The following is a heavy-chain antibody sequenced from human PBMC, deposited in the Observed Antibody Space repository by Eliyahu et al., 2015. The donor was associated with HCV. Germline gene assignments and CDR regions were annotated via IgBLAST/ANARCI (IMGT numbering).Heavy chain of an antibody. V-gene: IGHV3-33*08. CDR2: IWYDGTNI. CDR3: ARDEGGRYYYQYYMDL. D-gene: IGHD1-26*01. J-gene: IGHJ6*03. CDR1: GXTFNIXX. Sequence: QEQLVESGGGVVQPGKSLRXACVAXGXTFNIXXIHWVXQAPGKGLEWVAVIWYDGTNIXYXDSVKDRFSISRDNSQNTVYLHMNSLRAEDTAVYYCARDEGGRYYYQYYMDLWGKGTTVTVSS.